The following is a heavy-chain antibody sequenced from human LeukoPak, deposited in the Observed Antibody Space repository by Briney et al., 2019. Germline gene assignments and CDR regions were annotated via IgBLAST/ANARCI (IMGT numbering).Heavy chain of an antibody. CDR1: GFTFSSYS. CDR2: ISSSSSYI. J-gene: IGHJ4*02. CDR3: AIFPYDSSGYSLGY. Sequence: PGGSLRLSCAASGFTFSSYSMNWVRQAPGKGLGWVSSISSSSSYIYYADSVKGRFTISRDNAKNSLYLQMNSLRAEDTAVYYCAIFPYDSSGYSLGYWGQGTLVTVSS. V-gene: IGHV3-21*01. D-gene: IGHD3-22*01.